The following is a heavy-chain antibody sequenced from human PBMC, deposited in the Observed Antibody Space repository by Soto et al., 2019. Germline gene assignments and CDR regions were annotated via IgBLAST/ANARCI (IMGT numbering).Heavy chain of an antibody. D-gene: IGHD3-3*01. V-gene: IGHV3-23*01. CDR2: ISGSGGST. Sequence: HPGGSLRLSCAASGFTFSSYAMSWVRQAPGKGLEWVSAISGSGGSTYYADSVKGRFTISRDNSKNTLYLQMNSLRAEDTAVYYCAKDPFYYDFWSGYPLLDYWGQGTLVTVSS. J-gene: IGHJ4*02. CDR1: GFTFSSYA. CDR3: AKDPFYYDFWSGYPLLDY.